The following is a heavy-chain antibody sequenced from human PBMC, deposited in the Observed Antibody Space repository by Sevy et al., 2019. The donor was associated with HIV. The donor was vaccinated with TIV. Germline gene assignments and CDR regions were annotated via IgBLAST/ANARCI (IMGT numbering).Heavy chain of an antibody. CDR2: LFYSGSA. J-gene: IGHJ4*02. Sequence: SETLSLTCTVSGGSISSSAYYWGWLRQPPGKGLEWFANLFYSGSAYYNPSLSGRVTISVDTSKNQFTLRLNSVTAADTAVYYCARQGGVVDRAFDFWGQGSLVTVSS. CDR1: GGSISSSAYY. V-gene: IGHV4-39*01. CDR3: ARQGGVVDRAFDF. D-gene: IGHD3-10*01.